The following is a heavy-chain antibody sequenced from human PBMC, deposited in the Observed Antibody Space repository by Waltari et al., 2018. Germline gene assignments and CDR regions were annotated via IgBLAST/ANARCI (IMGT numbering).Heavy chain of an antibody. CDR2: ISSSSSTI. V-gene: IGHV3-48*04. Sequence: EVQLVEAGGGVVQPGGSLRRSCAASGTTGSSDSMNWVRQAPGKGLEWVSYISSSSSTIYYADSVKGRFTISRDNAKNSLYLQMNSLRAEDTAVYYCASLSPRDYWGQGTLVTVSS. CDR3: ASLSPRDY. J-gene: IGHJ4*02. CDR1: GTTGSSDS.